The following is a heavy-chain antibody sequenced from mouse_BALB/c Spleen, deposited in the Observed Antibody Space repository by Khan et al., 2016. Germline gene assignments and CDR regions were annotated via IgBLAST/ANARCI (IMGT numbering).Heavy chain of an antibody. D-gene: IGHD1-1*01. CDR2: ISYSGST. CDR1: GYSITSDYA. Sequence: EVQLQESGPGLVKPSQSLSLTCTVTGYSITSDYAWNWIRQFPGNKLEWMGYISYSGSTSYNQSLKSRISITRDTSKKQVFLQLNSVTTEETATYDCEILIYYYGSRFAYWGQGTLITVSA. V-gene: IGHV3-2*02. J-gene: IGHJ3*01. CDR3: EILIYYYGSRFAY.